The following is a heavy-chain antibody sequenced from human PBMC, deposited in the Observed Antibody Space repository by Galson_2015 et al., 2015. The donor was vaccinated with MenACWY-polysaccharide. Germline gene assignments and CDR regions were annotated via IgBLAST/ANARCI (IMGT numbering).Heavy chain of an antibody. CDR1: GYTFTGYY. CDR3: ARDPPGGITATDY. D-gene: IGHD1-14*01. Sequence: SVKVSCKASGYTFTGYYMHWVRQAPGQGLEWMGRINPANGDTKYAQKFQGRVTMTTDTSITTAYMELSRLRSDDTALYYCARDPPGGITATDYWGQGSLVTVSS. CDR2: INPANGDT. J-gene: IGHJ4*02. V-gene: IGHV1-2*02.